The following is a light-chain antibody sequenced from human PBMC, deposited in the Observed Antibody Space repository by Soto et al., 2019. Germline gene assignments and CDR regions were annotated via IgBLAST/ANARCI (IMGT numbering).Light chain of an antibody. CDR3: QQYGSSGT. Sequence: EIALTQSPGTRSLSPGERATLSWGASQSVSNNYLAWYQQKPGQAPGLLIYGASNRATGIPDRFSGSGSGTDFTLTISRLEPEDFAVYYCQQYGSSGTFGQGTKVDIK. CDR1: QSVSNNY. J-gene: IGKJ1*01. V-gene: IGKV3-20*01. CDR2: GAS.